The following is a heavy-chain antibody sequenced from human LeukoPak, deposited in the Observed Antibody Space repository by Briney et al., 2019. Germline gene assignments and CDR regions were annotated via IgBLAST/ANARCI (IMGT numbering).Heavy chain of an antibody. CDR2: IQYDGSDK. V-gene: IGHV3-30*02. CDR3: APAPRGHYYFDY. CDR1: GFTFSSYG. Sequence: GGSLRLSCAASGFTFSSYGMHWVRQAPGKGLEWVAFIQYDGSDKYYADSVKGRFTISRDNSKNTLYLQMNSLRPEDTAVYYCAPAPRGHYYFDYWGKGTLVTVSS. J-gene: IGHJ4*02.